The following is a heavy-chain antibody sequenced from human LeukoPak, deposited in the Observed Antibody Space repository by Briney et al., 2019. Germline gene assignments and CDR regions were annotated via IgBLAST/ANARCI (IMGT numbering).Heavy chain of an antibody. CDR2: ISYDGSNK. Sequence: PGRSLRLSCAASGFTFSSYAMHWVRQAPGKGLEWVAVISYDGSNKYYADSVKGRFTISRDNSKNTLYLQMNSLRAEDTAVYYCAKDQGYSSGWYFDYWGQGTLVTVSS. V-gene: IGHV3-30-3*01. J-gene: IGHJ4*02. CDR1: GFTFSSYA. D-gene: IGHD6-19*01. CDR3: AKDQGYSSGWYFDY.